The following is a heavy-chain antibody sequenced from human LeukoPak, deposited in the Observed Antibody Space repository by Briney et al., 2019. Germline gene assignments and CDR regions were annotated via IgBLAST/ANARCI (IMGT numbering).Heavy chain of an antibody. J-gene: IGHJ4*02. Sequence: GGSLRLSCAASGFSFGSYAMSWVRQAAGKGLEWVSEICGSVSGSGDCTHYADSVKGRFTISRDNSKRTLYLQMNSLRAEDTAVYYCARVRAPRIGDILTGYLDYWGQGTLVTVSS. CDR2: ICGSVSGSGDCT. V-gene: IGHV3-23*01. D-gene: IGHD3-9*01. CDR3: ARVRAPRIGDILTGYLDY. CDR1: GFSFGSYA.